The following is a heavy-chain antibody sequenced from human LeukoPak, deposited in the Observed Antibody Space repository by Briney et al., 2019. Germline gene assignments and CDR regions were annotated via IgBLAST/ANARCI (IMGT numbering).Heavy chain of an antibody. CDR1: GGTFSSYA. J-gene: IGHJ3*02. CDR3: AREAPRYSSGWYPKRDAFDI. CDR2: IIPIFGTA. D-gene: IGHD6-19*01. Sequence: SVKVSCKASGGTFSSYAISWVRQAPGQGLEWMGGIIPIFGTANYAQKFQGRVTITTDESTSTAYMKLSSLRSVDTAVYYCAREAPRYSSGWYPKRDAFDIWGQGTMVTVSS. V-gene: IGHV1-69*05.